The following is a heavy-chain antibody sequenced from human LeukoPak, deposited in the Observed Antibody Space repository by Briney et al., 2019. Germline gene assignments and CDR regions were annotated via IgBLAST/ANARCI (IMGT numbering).Heavy chain of an antibody. CDR2: IYSGGST. CDR3: ARSRRRELLRTYFDY. J-gene: IGHJ4*02. Sequence: PGGSLRLSCAASGFTVSSNYMSWVRQAPGKGLEWVSVIYSGGSTYYADSVKGRFTISRDNSKNTLYLQMNSLRAEDTAVYYCARSRRRELLRTYFDYWGQGTLVTVSS. D-gene: IGHD1-26*01. CDR1: GFTVSSNY. V-gene: IGHV3-53*05.